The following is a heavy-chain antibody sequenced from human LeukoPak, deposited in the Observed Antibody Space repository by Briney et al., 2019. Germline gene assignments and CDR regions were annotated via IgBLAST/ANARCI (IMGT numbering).Heavy chain of an antibody. CDR1: GFTFDDYG. D-gene: IGHD6-19*01. CDR2: INWNGGST. CDR3: ASGYSSGWNYYYYYMDV. V-gene: IGHV3-20*04. J-gene: IGHJ6*03. Sequence: PGGSLRLSCAASGFTFDDYGMSWVRQAPGKGLEWVSGINWNGGSTGYADSVKGRFTISRDNAKNSLYLQMNSLRAEDTALYYCASGYSSGWNYYYYYMDVWGKGTTVTVSS.